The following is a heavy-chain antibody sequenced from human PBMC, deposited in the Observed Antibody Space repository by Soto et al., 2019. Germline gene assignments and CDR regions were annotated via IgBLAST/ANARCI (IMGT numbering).Heavy chain of an antibody. J-gene: IGHJ5*02. V-gene: IGHV1-69*13. D-gene: IGHD6-13*01. CDR1: GYTFTSSA. CDR3: ARDLVWPAAGYSWFDT. Sequence: ASVNVSCKASGYTFTSSAISWVRQARGQGLEWMGGIIPIFGTANYAQKLQGRVTITADESTNTAYMERSSLRSEDTAVYYCARDLVWPAAGYSWFDTWGQGTLVTVSS. CDR2: IIPIFGTA.